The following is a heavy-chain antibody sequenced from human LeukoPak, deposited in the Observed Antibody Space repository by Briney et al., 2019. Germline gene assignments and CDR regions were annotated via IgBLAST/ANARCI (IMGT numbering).Heavy chain of an antibody. J-gene: IGHJ4*02. V-gene: IGHV3-21*01. CDR2: ISSSSSYI. CDR1: GFTFSSYS. Sequence: AGGSLRLSCAASGFTFSSYSMNWVRQAPGKGLEWVSSISSSSSYIYYADSVKGRFTISRDNAKNSLYLQMNSLRAEDTAVYYCARSDMTCYDSSGYHVDYWGQGTLVTVSS. D-gene: IGHD3-22*01. CDR3: ARSDMTCYDSSGYHVDY.